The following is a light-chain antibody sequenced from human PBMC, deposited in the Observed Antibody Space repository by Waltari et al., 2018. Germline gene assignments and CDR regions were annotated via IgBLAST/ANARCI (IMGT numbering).Light chain of an antibody. V-gene: IGLV2-23*02. CDR1: SNDVGSYNL. J-gene: IGLJ2*01. CDR3: SSYAGSTTLVI. Sequence: QSALTQPASVSGSPGQSITISCTGTSNDVGSYNLVSWYQQYPGKAPTLMIYEVTKRPSVVSSRCSGSKSGNTASLTISGLQAEDEADYYCSSYAGSTTLVIFGGGTKLTV. CDR2: EVT.